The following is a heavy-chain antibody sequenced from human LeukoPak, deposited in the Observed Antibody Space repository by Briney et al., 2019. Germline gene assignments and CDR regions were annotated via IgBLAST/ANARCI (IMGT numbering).Heavy chain of an antibody. J-gene: IGHJ3*02. CDR1: GGSINSDY. D-gene: IGHD5-24*01. Sequence: SETLSLTCSVSGGSINSDYWNWIRQPPGKGLEWIGYIYHSGSTNYNPSLKSRVTISIDKSQKQFSLKLISVTAADTAIYYCARVGGMTTINNAAFDIWGQGTMVTVSS. CDR3: ARVGGMTTINNAAFDI. V-gene: IGHV4-59*01. CDR2: IYHSGST.